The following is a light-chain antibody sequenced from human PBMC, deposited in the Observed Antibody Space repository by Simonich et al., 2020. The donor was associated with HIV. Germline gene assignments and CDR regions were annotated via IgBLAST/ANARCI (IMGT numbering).Light chain of an antibody. CDR3: QQYYSTPPT. J-gene: IGKJ1*01. CDR1: RSVLYSSNNKNY. Sequence: DIVMTQSPDSLAVSLGERATVNCRYSRSVLYSSNNKNYLAWYQQKPGQPPKLLIYWASTRESGVPDRFSASGSGTDFTLTISSLQAEDVAIYYCQQYYSTPPTFGQGTKVEIK. CDR2: WAS. V-gene: IGKV4-1*01.